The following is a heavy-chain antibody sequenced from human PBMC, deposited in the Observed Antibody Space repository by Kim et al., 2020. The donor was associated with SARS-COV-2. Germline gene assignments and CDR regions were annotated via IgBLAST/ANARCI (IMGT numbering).Heavy chain of an antibody. V-gene: IGHV4-34*01. Sequence: SETLSLTCAVYGGSFSGYYWSWIRQPPGKGLEWIGEINHSGSTNYNPSLKSRVTISVDTSKNQFSLKLSSVTAADTVVYYCAREGLNVPLDYYYDNDVWGQGTTVTVSS. CDR3: AREGLNVPLDYYYDNDV. CDR2: INHSGST. CDR1: GGSFSGYY. D-gene: IGHD2-21*02. J-gene: IGHJ6*02.